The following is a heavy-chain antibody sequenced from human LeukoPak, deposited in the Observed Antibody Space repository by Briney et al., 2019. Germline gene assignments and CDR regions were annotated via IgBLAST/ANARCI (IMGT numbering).Heavy chain of an antibody. CDR3: ASRSGSFSDALDI. CDR1: RVSISSYY. D-gene: IGHD3-10*01. Sequence: SETLSLTCTVSRVSISSYYRTWIRQPPGKGLEWIGYIYYTGSTNYNPSLKSRVTISVDTSKNQFSLKLSSVTAADTAVYYCASRSGSFSDALDIWGQGTLVTVSS. J-gene: IGHJ3*02. V-gene: IGHV4-59*01. CDR2: IYYTGST.